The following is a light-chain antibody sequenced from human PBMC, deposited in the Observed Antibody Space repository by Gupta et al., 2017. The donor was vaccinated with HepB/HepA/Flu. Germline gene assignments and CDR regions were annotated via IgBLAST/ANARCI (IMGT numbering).Light chain of an antibody. CDR1: QSVLHSSNNRNY. V-gene: IGKV4-1*01. J-gene: IGKJ4*02. CDR3: HQYYSFPRT. CDR2: WAS. Sequence: IVMTQSPDSLAVSLGARATIRCKSSQSVLHSSNNRNYLTWYQQKPGQPPKLLIYWASTRGSGVPDRFSGSGSGTDFTLTISSLQAEDVAVYYCHQYYSFPRTFGGGTKVEIK.